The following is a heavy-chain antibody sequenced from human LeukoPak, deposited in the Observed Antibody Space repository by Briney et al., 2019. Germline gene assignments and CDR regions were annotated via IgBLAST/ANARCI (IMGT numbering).Heavy chain of an antibody. Sequence: PGGSLRLSCVASGFTFSSYGMHWVRQAPGKGPEWVAVIWFDGTNKYYADSVKGRFTISRDNSKNTLYLQMNSLRVEDTAVYYCARDLTTTGTTCCLGMDVWGKGTTVTVSS. CDR2: IWFDGTNK. D-gene: IGHD1-1*01. CDR3: ARDLTTTGTTCCLGMDV. CDR1: GFTFSSYG. J-gene: IGHJ6*04. V-gene: IGHV3-33*01.